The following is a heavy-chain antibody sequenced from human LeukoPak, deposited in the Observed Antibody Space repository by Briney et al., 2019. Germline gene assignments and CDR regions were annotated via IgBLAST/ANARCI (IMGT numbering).Heavy chain of an antibody. V-gene: IGHV4-59*01. D-gene: IGHD3-3*01. Sequence: TSETLSLTCTVSGGSISSYYWSWIRQPPGKGLEWIGYIYYSGSTNYNPSLKGRVTISVDTSKNQFSLKLSSVTAADTAVYYCARLYYDFWSGYYYFDYWGQGTLVTVSS. J-gene: IGHJ4*02. CDR2: IYYSGST. CDR1: GGSISSYY. CDR3: ARLYYDFWSGYYYFDY.